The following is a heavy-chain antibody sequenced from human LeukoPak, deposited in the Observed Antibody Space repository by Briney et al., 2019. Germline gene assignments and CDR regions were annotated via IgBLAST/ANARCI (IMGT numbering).Heavy chain of an antibody. CDR3: ARVRFLEWFLNY. Sequence: GASVKVSCKASGGTFSSYAISWVRQAPGQGLEWMGGIIPIFGTANYAQKFQGRVTITADESTSTAYMELSSLRSEDTAVYYCARVRFLEWFLNYWGQGTLVTVSS. CDR2: IIPIFGTA. V-gene: IGHV1-69*13. CDR1: GGTFSSYA. D-gene: IGHD3-3*01. J-gene: IGHJ4*02.